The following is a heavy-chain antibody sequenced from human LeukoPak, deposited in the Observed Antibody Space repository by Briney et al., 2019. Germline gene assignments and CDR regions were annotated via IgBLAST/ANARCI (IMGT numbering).Heavy chain of an antibody. D-gene: IGHD1-26*01. V-gene: IGHV3-48*01. CDR2: IATNSRSM. Sequence: GGSLRLSCAASGFTFSHYNMNWVRQAPGKGLEWISFIATNSRSMYYADSVKGGFTISRDEAKNSLYLQMSSLRVEDTAVYYCAREGGGSHLHFWGQGTLVTVSS. J-gene: IGHJ4*02. CDR3: AREGGGSHLHF. CDR1: GFTFSHYN.